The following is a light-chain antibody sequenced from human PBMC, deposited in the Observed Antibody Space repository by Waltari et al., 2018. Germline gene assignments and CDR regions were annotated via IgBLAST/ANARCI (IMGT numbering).Light chain of an antibody. CDR1: QSISIY. CDR3: QQSYGTSIFT. J-gene: IGKJ3*01. CDR2: AAS. Sequence: DIQMTQSPSSLSASVGDRVTMTCRASQSISIYLNWYQQKPGKAPKLLIYAASTLQSGVPSRFSASGSGTDFTLTISSLQPEDFATYYCQQSYGTSIFTFGPGTKVDIK. V-gene: IGKV1-39*01.